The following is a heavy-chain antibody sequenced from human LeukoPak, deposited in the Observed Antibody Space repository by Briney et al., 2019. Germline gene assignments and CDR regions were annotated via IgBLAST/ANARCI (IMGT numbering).Heavy chain of an antibody. CDR2: IRGRADGGAA. CDR3: SRNGLVDFDY. Sequence: GGSLRLSCTPSGFAFYAVAMSRVPHTAGKGLERGGFIRGRADGGAAEYDAAVKGRFIISRGDSKSIAYLQMNSLKTEDTAVYYWSRNGLVDFDYWGQGSRVIVSP. V-gene: IGHV3-49*04. CDR1: GFAFYAVA. J-gene: IGHJ4*02.